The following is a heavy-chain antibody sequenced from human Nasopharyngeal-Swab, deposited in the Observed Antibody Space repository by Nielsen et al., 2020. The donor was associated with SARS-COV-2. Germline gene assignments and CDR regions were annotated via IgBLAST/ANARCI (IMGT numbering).Heavy chain of an antibody. CDR2: MYSSGRT. V-gene: IGHV4-28*01. Sequence: WIRQPPGKGLESIGHMYSSGRTNYNPSLKSRVTMSLDTSRNQFSLRLSSVTAADTAVYFCARSRGNFYDYGMDVWGQGTTVTVSS. CDR3: ARSRGNFYDYGMDV. J-gene: IGHJ6*02. D-gene: IGHD3-10*01.